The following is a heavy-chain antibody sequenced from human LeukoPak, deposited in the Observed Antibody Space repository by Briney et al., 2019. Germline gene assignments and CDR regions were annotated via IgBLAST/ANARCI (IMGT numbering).Heavy chain of an antibody. J-gene: IGHJ6*04. CDR3: ARGGILVYYYYGMDV. CDR1: EFTFSSYA. D-gene: IGHD1-14*01. CDR2: ISGSGGST. Sequence: GGSLRLSCATSEFTFSSYAMSWVRQAPGKGLEWVSAISGSGGSTYYADSVKGRFTISRDNSKNTLYLQMNSLRAEDTAVYYCARGGILVYYYYGMDVWGKGTTVTVSS. V-gene: IGHV3-23*01.